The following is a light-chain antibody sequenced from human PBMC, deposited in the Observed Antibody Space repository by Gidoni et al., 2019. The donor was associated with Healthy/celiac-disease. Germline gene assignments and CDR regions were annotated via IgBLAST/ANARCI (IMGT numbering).Light chain of an antibody. Sequence: QSVLTQPPSASGTPGQRVTISCSGSSSNIGSNYVYWYQQLPGTAPKLLIYRNYQRPSGVPYRFSGSKSGTSASLAISGLRSEDEADYYCAAWDDSLSGRVFGGGTKLTVL. CDR3: AAWDDSLSGRV. CDR1: SSNIGSNY. V-gene: IGLV1-47*01. CDR2: RNY. J-gene: IGLJ2*01.